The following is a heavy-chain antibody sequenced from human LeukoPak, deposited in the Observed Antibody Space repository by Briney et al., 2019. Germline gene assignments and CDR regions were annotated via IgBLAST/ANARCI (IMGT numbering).Heavy chain of an antibody. Sequence: GGSLRLSCAASGFTFSSYAMHWVRQAPGKGLEWVAVISYDGSNKYYADSVKGRFTISRDNSKDTLYLQMNSLRAEDTAVYYCARDSILLWFGELSLDYWGQGTLVTVSS. D-gene: IGHD3-10*01. J-gene: IGHJ4*02. CDR2: ISYDGSNK. V-gene: IGHV3-30-3*01. CDR1: GFTFSSYA. CDR3: ARDSILLWFGELSLDY.